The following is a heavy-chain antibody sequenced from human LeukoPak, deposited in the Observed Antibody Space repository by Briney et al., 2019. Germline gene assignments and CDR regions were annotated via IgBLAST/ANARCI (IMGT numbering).Heavy chain of an antibody. D-gene: IGHD3-22*01. CDR2: IYYSGST. J-gene: IGHJ4*02. CDR1: GGSISSYY. Sequence: SETLSLTCTVSGGSISSYYWSWIRQPPGKGLEWIGYIYYSGSTYYNPSLKSRVTISVDTSKNQFSLKLSSVTAADTAVYYCARFKWGYYDSRGYFDYWGQGTLVTVSS. V-gene: IGHV4-59*06. CDR3: ARFKWGYYDSRGYFDY.